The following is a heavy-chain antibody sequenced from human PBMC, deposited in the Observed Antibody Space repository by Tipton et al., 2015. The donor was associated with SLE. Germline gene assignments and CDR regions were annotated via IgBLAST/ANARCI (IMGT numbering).Heavy chain of an antibody. CDR3: ARAARPPYYYYYMDV. CDR1: GGSISSYY. D-gene: IGHD6-6*01. Sequence: TLSLTCNVSGGSISSYYWSWIRQPPGKGLEWIGYIHHSGSTNYNPSLESRVTVSVDTSKNQFSLRLSSVTAADTAVYYCARAARPPYYYYYMDVWGKGTTVTVSS. J-gene: IGHJ6*03. CDR2: IHHSGST. V-gene: IGHV4-59*12.